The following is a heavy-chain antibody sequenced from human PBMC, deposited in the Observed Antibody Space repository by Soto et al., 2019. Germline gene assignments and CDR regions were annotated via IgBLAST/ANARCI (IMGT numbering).Heavy chain of an antibody. CDR3: ASCSGGSCYVQGFDY. Sequence: PGGSLRLSCAASGFTFTSCGMHWVRQAPGKGLEWVAVISYDGRDKYYTDSVKGRFTISRDNSKNTLYLQMNSLRPDDTAVYYCASCSGGSCYVQGFDYWGQGTLVTVSS. CDR1: GFTFTSCG. CDR2: ISYDGRDK. V-gene: IGHV3-30*03. J-gene: IGHJ4*02. D-gene: IGHD2-15*01.